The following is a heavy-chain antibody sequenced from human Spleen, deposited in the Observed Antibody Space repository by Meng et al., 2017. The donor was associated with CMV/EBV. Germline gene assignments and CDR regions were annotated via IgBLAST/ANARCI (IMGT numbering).Heavy chain of an antibody. J-gene: IGHJ3*02. CDR2: IYYSGST. CDR3: ARDYCSSTSCYRPNAFDI. D-gene: IGHD2-2*01. Sequence: ISSGGYYWSWIRQHTGKGLEWIGYIYYSGSTYYNPSLKSRVTISVDTSKNQFSLKLSSVTAADTAVYYCARDYCSSTSCYRPNAFDIWGQGTMVTVSS. V-gene: IGHV4-31*02. CDR1: ISSGGYY.